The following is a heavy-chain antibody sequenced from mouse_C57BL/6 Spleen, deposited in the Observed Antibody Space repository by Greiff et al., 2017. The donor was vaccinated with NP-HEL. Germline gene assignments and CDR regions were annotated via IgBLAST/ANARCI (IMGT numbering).Heavy chain of an antibody. J-gene: IGHJ2*01. V-gene: IGHV1-54*01. CDR2: INPGGGGT. D-gene: IGHD2-5*01. Sequence: VQLQQSGPELVRPGTSVTVSCTASGYAFTNYLVEWVKQRPGQGLEWIGVINPGGGGTNYNEKFKGKATLTANKTARTAYMQFSSLTSEDSAVYVCARRAYYSNVYFDYWGQGTTLTVSS. CDR3: ARRAYYSNVYFDY. CDR1: GYAFTNYL.